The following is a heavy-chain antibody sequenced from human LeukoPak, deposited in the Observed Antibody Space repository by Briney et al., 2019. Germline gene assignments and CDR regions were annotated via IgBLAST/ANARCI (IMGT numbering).Heavy chain of an antibody. J-gene: IGHJ5*02. V-gene: IGHV1-69*05. CDR2: IIPIFGTA. CDR3: ARVDTVYYNWFDP. D-gene: IGHD5-18*01. Sequence: ASVKVSCKASGGTFSSYAISWVRQAPGQGLEWMGGIIPIFGTANYAQRFQGRVTITTDESTSTAYMELSSLRSEDTAVYYCARVDTVYYNWFDPWGQGTLVTVSS. CDR1: GGTFSSYA.